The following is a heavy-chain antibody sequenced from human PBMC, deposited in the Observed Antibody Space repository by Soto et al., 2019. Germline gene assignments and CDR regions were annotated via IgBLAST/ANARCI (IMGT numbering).Heavy chain of an antibody. CDR3: ARTTAVPHTLRSTYCFDY. J-gene: IGHJ4*02. V-gene: IGHV4-61*01. CDR1: GGSVSNKTYY. CDR2: VYYSGTT. Sequence: PSETLSLTGSVCGGSVSNKTYYWSWIRQPPGKRLQWIGYVYYSGTTNYNPSLNSRVTISVDLSKNQFSLRLSSVTTADTALYYCARTTAVPHTLRSTYCFDYCGRGTLFTVCS. D-gene: IGHD4-17*01.